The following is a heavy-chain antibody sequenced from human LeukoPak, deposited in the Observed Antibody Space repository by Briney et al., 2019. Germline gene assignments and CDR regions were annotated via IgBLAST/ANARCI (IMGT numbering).Heavy chain of an antibody. CDR3: ERTGIYDKDAFDI. J-gene: IGHJ3*02. CDR1: GFTVSSNY. CDR2: IYGGGNT. V-gene: IGHV3-66*01. Sequence: GGSLRLSCTASGFTVSSNYMSWVRQAPGKGLEWVSAIYGGGNTYYADSVKDRFTISRDNYKATLSLQMNSLRGEDRAVYYCERTGIYDKDAFDIWGQGAMVTVSS. D-gene: IGHD3-22*01.